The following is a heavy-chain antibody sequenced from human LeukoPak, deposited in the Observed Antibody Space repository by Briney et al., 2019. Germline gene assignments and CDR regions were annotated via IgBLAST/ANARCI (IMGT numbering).Heavy chain of an antibody. CDR2: ISGSGDNT. D-gene: IGHD3-22*01. V-gene: IGHV3-23*01. Sequence: GGSLRLSCAASGLTVNNNYMNWVRQAPGKGLEWVSGISGSGDNTYYADSVKGRFTISRDNSKNTLYVQVNSLGTEDTAAYYCAKGSYYDSSGSFYFDYWGQGTLVTVSS. CDR3: AKGSYYDSSGSFYFDY. J-gene: IGHJ4*02. CDR1: GLTVNNNY.